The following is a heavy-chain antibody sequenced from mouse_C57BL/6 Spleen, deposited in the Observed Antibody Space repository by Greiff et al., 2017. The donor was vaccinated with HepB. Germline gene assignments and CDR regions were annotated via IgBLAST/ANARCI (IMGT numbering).Heavy chain of an antibody. D-gene: IGHD1-1*01. CDR2: IRSKSNNYAT. J-gene: IGHJ2*01. Sequence: EVQLVESGGGLVQPKGSLKLSCAASGFSFNTYAMNWVRQAPGKGLEWVARIRSKSNNYATYYADSVKDRFTISRDDSESMLYLQMNNLKTEDTAMYYCVRQGDYYAYFDYWGQGTTLTVSS. CDR1: GFSFNTYA. CDR3: VRQGDYYAYFDY. V-gene: IGHV10-1*01.